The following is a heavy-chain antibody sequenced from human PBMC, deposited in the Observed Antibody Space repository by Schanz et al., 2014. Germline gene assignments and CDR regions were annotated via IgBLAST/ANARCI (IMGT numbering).Heavy chain of an antibody. Sequence: EVQLVESGGGLVQPGGSLRLSCAVSGFIVRSNYMTWVRQAPGKGLEWVANIKKDGSEKYYVDSVKGRFTISRDNAKNSLFLQMNSLRPEDTAVYYCAKGRFGELSAFDIWGQGTMVTVSS. J-gene: IGHJ3*02. CDR1: GFIVRSNY. D-gene: IGHD3-10*01. CDR2: IKKDGSEK. V-gene: IGHV3-7*03. CDR3: AKGRFGELSAFDI.